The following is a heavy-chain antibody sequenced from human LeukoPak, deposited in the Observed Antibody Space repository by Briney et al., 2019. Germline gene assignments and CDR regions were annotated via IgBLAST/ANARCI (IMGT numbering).Heavy chain of an antibody. D-gene: IGHD1-26*01. CDR1: GFTFSIYS. V-gene: IGHV3-48*02. CDR2: ISSSSTSI. CDR3: ARDLGWYRADY. J-gene: IGHJ4*02. Sequence: GSLRLSCAASGFTFSIYSMNWVRQPPGKGLEWVSYISSSSTSIYYADSVKRRFTISRDNAKNSLYLQMNSLRDDDTAVYFCARDLGWYRADYWAQGTQVTASS.